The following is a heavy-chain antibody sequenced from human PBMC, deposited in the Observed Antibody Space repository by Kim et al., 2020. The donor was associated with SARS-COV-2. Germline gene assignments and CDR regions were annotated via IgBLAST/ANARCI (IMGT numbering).Heavy chain of an antibody. V-gene: IGHV4-39*07. J-gene: IGHJ4*02. CDR3: ARVSGFVVVTATYYFDY. Sequence: SETLSLTCTVSGGSISSSSYYWGWIRQPPGKGLEWSGSIYYSGSTYYNPSLKSRVTISVDTSKNQFSLQLSSVTAADTAVYYCARVSGFVVVTATYYFDYWGQGTLVTVSS. D-gene: IGHD2-21*02. CDR2: IYYSGST. CDR1: GGSISSSSYY.